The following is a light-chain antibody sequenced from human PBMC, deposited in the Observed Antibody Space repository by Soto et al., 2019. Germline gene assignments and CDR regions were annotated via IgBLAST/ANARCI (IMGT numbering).Light chain of an antibody. CDR1: QGINNA. CDR3: QQFNNYPAT. V-gene: IGKV1D-13*01. Sequence: AIQLTQSPSSLSASVGDRVIITCRASQGINNALAWYQQKPGKAPKLLISDASSLESGVPSRFSGSGSGTDFTLTISSLQPEDFATYYCQQFNNYPATFGQGTKLEIK. CDR2: DAS. J-gene: IGKJ2*01.